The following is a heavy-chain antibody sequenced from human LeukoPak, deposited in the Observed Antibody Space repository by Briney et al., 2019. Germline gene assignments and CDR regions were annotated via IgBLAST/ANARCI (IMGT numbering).Heavy chain of an antibody. CDR2: IYYSGST. CDR1: GGSISSSSYY. Sequence: SETLSLTCTVSGGSISSSSYYWGWIRQPPGKGLEWIGSIYYSGSTYYNPSLKSRVTISVDTSKNQFSLKLSSVTAADTAVYYCARQLELYSSSSWWFDPWGQGTLVTVSS. V-gene: IGHV4-39*07. CDR3: ARQLELYSSSSWWFDP. J-gene: IGHJ5*02. D-gene: IGHD6-13*01.